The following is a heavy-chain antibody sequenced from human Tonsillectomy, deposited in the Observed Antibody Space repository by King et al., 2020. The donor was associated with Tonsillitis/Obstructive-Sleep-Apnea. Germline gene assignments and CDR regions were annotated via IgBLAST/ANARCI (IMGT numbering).Heavy chain of an antibody. V-gene: IGHV3-48*02. Sequence: VQLVESGGGLVQPGGSLRLSCAASGFTFSSYSMNWVRQAPGKGLEWVSYMSSGSSATFYAYSVRGRVTISRDNAKNSLYLQMNRLRDEDTAVYYCARDAAGSRVLPDYWGQGTLVTVSS. J-gene: IGHJ4*02. D-gene: IGHD4/OR15-4a*01. CDR3: ARDAAGSRVLPDY. CDR2: MSSGSSAT. CDR1: GFTFSSYS.